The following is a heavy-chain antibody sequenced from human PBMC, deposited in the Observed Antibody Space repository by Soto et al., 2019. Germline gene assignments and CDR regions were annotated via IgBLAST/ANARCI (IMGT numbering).Heavy chain of an antibody. V-gene: IGHV4-59*01. Sequence: PSETLSLTCTVSGGSISSYYWSWIRQPPGKGLEWIGNIYYSGSTKYNPSLRGRLTISVDTSKNQLSLKLSSVTAADTAVYYCATFFGSGSHHYLDYWGQGTLVTVSS. CDR1: GGSISSYY. J-gene: IGHJ4*02. D-gene: IGHD3-10*01. CDR2: IYYSGST. CDR3: ATFFGSGSHHYLDY.